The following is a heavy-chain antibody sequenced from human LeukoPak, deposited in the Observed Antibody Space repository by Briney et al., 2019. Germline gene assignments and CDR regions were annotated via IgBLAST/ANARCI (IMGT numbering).Heavy chain of an antibody. CDR2: IYHSGST. CDR1: GGSISSGGYS. Sequence: SQTLSLTCAVSGGSISSGGYSWSWIRQPPGKGLEWIGYIYHSGSTYYNSSLKSRVTISVDRSKNQFSLKLSSMTAADTAVYYCARDGIVGAFDYWGQGTLVTVSS. V-gene: IGHV4-30-2*01. J-gene: IGHJ4*02. CDR3: ARDGIVGAFDY. D-gene: IGHD1-26*01.